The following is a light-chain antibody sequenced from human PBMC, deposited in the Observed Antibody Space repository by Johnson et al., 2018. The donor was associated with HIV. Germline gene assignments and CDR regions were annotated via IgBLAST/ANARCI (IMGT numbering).Light chain of an antibody. J-gene: IGLJ1*01. CDR3: GTWDSSLSAYV. Sequence: QSVLTQPPSVSAAPGQKVTISCSGSNSNIWNNYVSWYQQLPGTAPKLLIYENNKRPSGIPDRFSASKSGTSATLGITGLQTGDEADYYCGTWDSSLSAYVFGTGTKVTVL. V-gene: IGLV1-51*02. CDR1: NSNIWNNY. CDR2: ENN.